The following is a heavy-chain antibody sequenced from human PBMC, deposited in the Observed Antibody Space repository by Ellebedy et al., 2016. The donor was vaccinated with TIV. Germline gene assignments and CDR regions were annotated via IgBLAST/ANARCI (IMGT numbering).Heavy chain of an antibody. CDR1: GFTFLGYW. D-gene: IGHD6-13*01. Sequence: PGGSLRLSCAASGFTFLGYWMXWVRQAPGKGLEWVASIKQDVSEELYVDSVRGRFTISRDNAKNSLNLQMSSLRAEDTAVYYCAKHIAAPGENYSYYYGRDVWGQGTTVTVSS. CDR3: AKHIAAPGENYSYYYGRDV. CDR2: IKQDVSEE. J-gene: IGHJ6*02. V-gene: IGHV3-7*01.